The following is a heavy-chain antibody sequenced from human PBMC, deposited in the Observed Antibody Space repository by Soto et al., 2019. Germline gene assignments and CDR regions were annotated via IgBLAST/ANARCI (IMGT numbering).Heavy chain of an antibody. J-gene: IGHJ3*02. V-gene: IGHV1-2*02. D-gene: IGHD5-18*01. CDR1: GYTFSGYY. Sequence: QVQLVQSGAEVKKPGASVKVSCKASGYTFSGYYIHWVRQAPGQGLEWMGWINPNSGGTNYAPKFQGRVTMTRDTSISTAYMELSRLISDDTAVYYCARDYELWLLRGKLFEIWGQGTMVTVSS. CDR2: INPNSGGT. CDR3: ARDYELWLLRGKLFEI.